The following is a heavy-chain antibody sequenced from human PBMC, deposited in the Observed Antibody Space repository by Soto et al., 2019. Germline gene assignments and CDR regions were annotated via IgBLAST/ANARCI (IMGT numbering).Heavy chain of an antibody. Sequence: QPGGSLRLSCAASGFTFTSYWMDWVRQVPGKGLEWVANINPDGSQTYYVESVRGRFTVARDNAKNSLYLQINSLRAEDAAVYYCARDLKTNQLLVNWFDSWGQGTLVTVSS. V-gene: IGHV3-7*03. CDR2: INPDGSQT. CDR1: GFTFTSYW. J-gene: IGHJ5*01. CDR3: ARDLKTNQLLVNWFDS. D-gene: IGHD3-22*01.